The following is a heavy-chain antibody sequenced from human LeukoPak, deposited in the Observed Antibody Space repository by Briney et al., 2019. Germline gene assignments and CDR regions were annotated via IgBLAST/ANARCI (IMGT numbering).Heavy chain of an antibody. CDR3: ARETSLTGYASGLGFNY. J-gene: IGHJ4*02. CDR1: GDSISSYY. Sequence: PSETLSLTCTVSGDSISSYYWSWIRQPPGKGLEWIGYIYDSGNTNYNPSLKSRVTISIDTSKNQFSLRLTSVTAADTATYYCARETSLTGYASGLGFNYWGQGILVTVSS. D-gene: IGHD6-19*01. V-gene: IGHV4-59*01. CDR2: IYDSGNT.